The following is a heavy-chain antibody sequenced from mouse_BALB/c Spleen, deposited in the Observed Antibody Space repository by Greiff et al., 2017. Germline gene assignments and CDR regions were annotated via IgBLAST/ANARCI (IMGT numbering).Heavy chain of an antibody. V-gene: IGHV3-2*02. CDR3: AREGDYYGYAAWFAY. Sequence: EVQLQESGPGLVKPSQSLSLTCTVTGYSITSDYAWNWIRQFPGNKLEWMGYISYSGSTSYNPSLKSRISITRDTSKNQFFLQLNSVTTEDTATYYCAREGDYYGYAAWFAYWGQGTLVTVSA. CDR1: GYSITSDYA. D-gene: IGHD2-2*01. CDR2: ISYSGST. J-gene: IGHJ3*01.